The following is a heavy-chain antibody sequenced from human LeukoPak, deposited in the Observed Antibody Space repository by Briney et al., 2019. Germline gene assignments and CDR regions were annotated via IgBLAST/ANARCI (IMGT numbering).Heavy chain of an antibody. D-gene: IGHD3-10*01. Sequence: GGSLRLSCAASGFSFSNYGMNWVRQAPGKGLEWVSYISSSGSTIYYADSVKGRFTISRDNAKNSLYLQMNSLRAEDTAVYYCASFRMVRGVNGRGQGTLVTVSS. CDR1: GFSFSNYG. V-gene: IGHV3-48*04. CDR2: ISSSGSTI. CDR3: ASFRMVRGVNG. J-gene: IGHJ4*02.